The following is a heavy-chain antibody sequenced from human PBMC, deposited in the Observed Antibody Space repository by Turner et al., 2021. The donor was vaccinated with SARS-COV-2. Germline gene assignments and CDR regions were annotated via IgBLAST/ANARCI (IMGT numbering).Heavy chain of an antibody. D-gene: IGHD2-2*01. CDR1: GFTFRGYG. Sequence: QVQLVESGGGVVQPGRSLRLSCAASGFTFRGYGMHWVRQAPGKGLEWVAVISYDGSNKYYADSVKGRFTISRDNSKNTLYLQMNSLRAEDTAVYYCAKGGDIVVVPIAPTFDYWGQGTLVTVSS. CDR3: AKGGDIVVVPIAPTFDY. J-gene: IGHJ4*02. CDR2: ISYDGSNK. V-gene: IGHV3-30*18.